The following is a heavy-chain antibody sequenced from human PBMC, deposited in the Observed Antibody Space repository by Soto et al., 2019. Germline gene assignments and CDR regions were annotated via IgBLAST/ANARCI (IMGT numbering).Heavy chain of an antibody. V-gene: IGHV1-3*01. CDR1: GYTFTSYA. CDR3: ARDPNWGHDAFDI. J-gene: IGHJ3*02. Sequence: ASVKVSCKASGYTFTSYAMHWVRQAPGQRLEWMGWINAGNGNTKYSQKFQGRVTITRDTSASTAYMELSSLRSEDTAVYYCARDPNWGHDAFDIWGQGTMVTVSS. D-gene: IGHD7-27*01. CDR2: INAGNGNT.